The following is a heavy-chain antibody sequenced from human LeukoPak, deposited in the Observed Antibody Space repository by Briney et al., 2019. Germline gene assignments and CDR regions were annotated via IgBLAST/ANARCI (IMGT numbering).Heavy chain of an antibody. CDR3: ARDLNYNFDY. J-gene: IGHJ4*02. CDR2: IDIDGNT. Sequence: GGSPKLSCVASGFAFSHHYMHWVRQAPGKGLVWVSRIDIDGNTNYADSVKGRFTISRDNTKDTVYLQMNSLRAEDTAVYYCARDLNYNFDYWGQGALVTVSS. CDR1: GFAFSHHY. D-gene: IGHD5-24*01. V-gene: IGHV3-74*01.